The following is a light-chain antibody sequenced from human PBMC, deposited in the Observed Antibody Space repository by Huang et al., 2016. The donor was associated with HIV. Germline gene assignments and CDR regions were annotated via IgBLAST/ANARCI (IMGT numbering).Light chain of an antibody. CDR2: GAS. Sequence: DIQMTQSPPSLSASVGDRVTITCRASQSISSYLNWYQQKPGKAPKLLIYGASSLQNWVPSRFSCSGSGTDFTLTISSLQPEDFASYYCQQSYSTPHTFGGGTKVEIK. J-gene: IGKJ4*01. CDR3: QQSYSTPHT. CDR1: QSISSY. V-gene: IGKV1-39*01.